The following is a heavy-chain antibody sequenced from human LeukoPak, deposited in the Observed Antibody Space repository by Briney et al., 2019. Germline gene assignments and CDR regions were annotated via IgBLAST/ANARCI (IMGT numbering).Heavy chain of an antibody. D-gene: IGHD3-22*01. CDR1: GFTLNNYA. Sequence: PRGSPRLSCAAPGFTLNNYALCWVRHAPGKGLEWVSGISGTGVSRYYPHSAKGRLTIFRDNSKNTLSLQMNSLRVEDTAIYYCAKKYYYDGSGSFPHDAFDIWGQGTKVTVSS. J-gene: IGHJ3*02. V-gene: IGHV3-23*01. CDR3: AKKYYYDGSGSFPHDAFDI. CDR2: ISGTGVSR.